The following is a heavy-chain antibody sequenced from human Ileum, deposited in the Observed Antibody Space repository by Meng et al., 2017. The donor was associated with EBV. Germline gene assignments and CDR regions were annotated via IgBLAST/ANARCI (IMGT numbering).Heavy chain of an antibody. V-gene: IGHV1-18*01. J-gene: IGHJ4*02. Sequence: QVQLVQSGAEVKKPGASVKVSCKASGYTFTSYGISWVRQAPGQGLEWMGWITTYNGDTKYAQKFQGRVTMTRETSTNTAYMELTSLRSDDTAVYYCARTYYGSYGFDYWGQGTLVTVSS. CDR2: ITTYNGDT. CDR3: ARTYYGSYGFDY. D-gene: IGHD3-10*01. CDR1: GYTFTSYG.